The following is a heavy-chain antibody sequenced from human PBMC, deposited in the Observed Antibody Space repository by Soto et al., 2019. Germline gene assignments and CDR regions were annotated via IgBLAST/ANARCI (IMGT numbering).Heavy chain of an antibody. CDR3: ARPYGGPPGNWFDP. CDR1: GGSISSSSYY. CDR2: IYYGGST. J-gene: IGHJ5*02. Sequence: SETLSLTCTVSGGSISSSSYYWGWIRQPPGKGLEEIGSIYYGGSTYYNPSLKSRVTISVDTSKNQCSLKLSSVTAADTAVYYCARPYGGPPGNWFDPWGQETLVTVSS. V-gene: IGHV4-39*01. D-gene: IGHD4-17*01.